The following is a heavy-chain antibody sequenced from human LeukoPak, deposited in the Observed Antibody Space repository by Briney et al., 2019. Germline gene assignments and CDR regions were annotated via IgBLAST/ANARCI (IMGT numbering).Heavy chain of an antibody. CDR2: VAYDGNNK. Sequence: GGSLRLSCAASGFIFSTYGMHWVRQAPGKGLEWVAFVAYDGNNKYYADSVKGRFTISRDNSKNTLYLQMNSLRGEDTAVYYCARDRKGGSGWTLFDYWGQGTLVTVSS. CDR1: GFIFSTYG. CDR3: ARDRKGGSGWTLFDY. D-gene: IGHD6-19*01. J-gene: IGHJ4*02. V-gene: IGHV3-30*19.